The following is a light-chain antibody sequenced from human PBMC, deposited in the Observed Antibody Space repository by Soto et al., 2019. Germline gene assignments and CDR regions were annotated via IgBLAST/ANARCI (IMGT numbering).Light chain of an antibody. CDR3: CSLSATGV. V-gene: IGLV2-23*01. CDR1: NSDVGSHNF. Sequence: QSALTQPASVSGSPGQSITISCTGTNSDVGSHNFVSWYQQYPGKAPKLLIYEASKRPSGLSNRFSGSKSGNTASLTISGLQAEDEADYYCCSLSATGVFGGGTKLTVL. CDR2: EAS. J-gene: IGLJ3*02.